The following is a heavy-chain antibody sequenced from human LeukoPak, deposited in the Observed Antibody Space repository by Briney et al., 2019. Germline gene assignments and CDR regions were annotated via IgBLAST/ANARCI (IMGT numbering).Heavy chain of an antibody. D-gene: IGHD5-18*01. V-gene: IGHV3-48*03. CDR3: AKEGETYGYGHGQNDY. J-gene: IGHJ4*02. CDR2: ISSSGSTI. CDR1: GFTFSSYE. Sequence: GGSLRLSCAASGFTFSSYEMHWVRQAPGKGLEWVSYISSSGSTIYYADSVKGRFTISRDHSKNTLYLQMNSLRAEDTAVYYCAKEGETYGYGHGQNDYWGQGTLVTVSS.